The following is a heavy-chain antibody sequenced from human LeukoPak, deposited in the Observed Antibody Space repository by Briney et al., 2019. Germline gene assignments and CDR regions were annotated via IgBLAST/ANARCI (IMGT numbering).Heavy chain of an antibody. CDR1: GFTFSSYS. V-gene: IGHV3-48*01. CDR3: ATSGYDYGYFDY. J-gene: IGHJ4*02. CDR2: ISRSSSAI. D-gene: IGHD5-12*01. Sequence: GGSLRLSCAASGFTFSSYSMNWVRQAPGKGLEWVPYISRSSSAIFYADSVKGRFTISRDNAKNSLYLQVNSLRAEDTAVYYCATSGYDYGYFDYWGQGTLVTVSS.